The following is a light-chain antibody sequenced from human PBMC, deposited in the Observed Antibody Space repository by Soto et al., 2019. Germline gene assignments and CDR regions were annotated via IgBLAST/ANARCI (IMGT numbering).Light chain of an antibody. J-gene: IGKJ1*01. Sequence: DIQMTQSPSTLSASVGDRVTITCRASQSISSWLAWYQQKPGKAPKLLIYKASSLESGVPSRFSGSGSGTEFTLTISSLQPDDFATYYCQHPRGTFGQGTKVDIK. CDR1: QSISSW. V-gene: IGKV1-5*03. CDR2: KAS. CDR3: QHPRGT.